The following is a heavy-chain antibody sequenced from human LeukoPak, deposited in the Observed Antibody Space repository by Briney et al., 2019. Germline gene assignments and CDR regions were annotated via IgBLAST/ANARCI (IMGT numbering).Heavy chain of an antibody. J-gene: IGHJ3*02. Sequence: GSLRLSCAASGFNFPTYAMQWVRQAPGKGLEWVSSISSSSSYIYYADSVKGRFTISRDNAKNSLYLQMNSLRAEDTAVYYCARDSGYYYSHDAFDIWGQGTMVTVSS. CDR3: ARDSGYYYSHDAFDI. CDR1: GFNFPTYA. CDR2: ISSSSSYI. V-gene: IGHV3-21*01. D-gene: IGHD3-22*01.